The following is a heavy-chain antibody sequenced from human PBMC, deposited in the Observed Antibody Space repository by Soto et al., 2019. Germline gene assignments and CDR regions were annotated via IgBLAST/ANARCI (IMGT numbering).Heavy chain of an antibody. Sequence: EVQLVESGGGLVQPGGSLRLSCAASGFTFSSYSMNWVRQAPGKGLEWVSYISSSSSTIYYADSVKGLFTISRDNAKNSLYLQMNSLRAEDTAVYYCARDSGVYDILTGGDYWGQGTLVTVSS. D-gene: IGHD3-9*01. CDR2: ISSSSSTI. V-gene: IGHV3-48*01. CDR3: ARDSGVYDILTGGDY. J-gene: IGHJ4*02. CDR1: GFTFSSYS.